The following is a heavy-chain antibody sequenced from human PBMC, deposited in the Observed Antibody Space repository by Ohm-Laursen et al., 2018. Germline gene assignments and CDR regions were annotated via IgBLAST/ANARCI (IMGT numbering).Heavy chain of an antibody. CDR3: ARDLRSRDYYGMDV. J-gene: IGHJ6*02. V-gene: IGHV3-66*01. Sequence: SLRLSCAAPGFTVSSNYMSWVRQAPGKGLEWVSVIYSGGSTYYADSVKGRFTISRDNSKNTLYLQMNSLRAEDTAVYYCARDLRSRDYYGMDVWGQGTTVTVSS. CDR1: GFTVSSNY. CDR2: IYSGGST.